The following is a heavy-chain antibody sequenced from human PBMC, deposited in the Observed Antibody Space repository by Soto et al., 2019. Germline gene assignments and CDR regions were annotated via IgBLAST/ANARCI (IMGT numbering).Heavy chain of an antibody. J-gene: IGHJ4*02. CDR2: ISGSGGST. CDR3: AKDEGSLYYDSSGYPDY. Sequence: GGSLRLSCAASGFTFSSYAMSWVRQAPGKGLEWVSAISGSGGSTYYAESVKGRFTISRNNSKKTLYLQMNNLKTEDTAENNSAKDEGSLYYDSSGYPDYWGQGTLVTVSS. V-gene: IGHV3-23*01. CDR1: GFTFSSYA. D-gene: IGHD3-22*01.